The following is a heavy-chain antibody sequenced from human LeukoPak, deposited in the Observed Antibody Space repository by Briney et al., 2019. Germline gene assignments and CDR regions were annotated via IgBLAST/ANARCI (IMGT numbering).Heavy chain of an antibody. CDR2: IYYSGSI. D-gene: IGHD3-22*01. V-gene: IGHV4-59*01. CDR1: GASISSYY. Sequence: SETLSLTCTVSGASISSYYWSWIRQPPGKGLEWIGDIYYSGSIKYNPSLKSRVTMSVDTSKNQFSLKLSSVTAADTAIYYCAREDPSGYYNRPIDYWGQGTLVTVSS. CDR3: AREDPSGYYNRPIDY. J-gene: IGHJ4*02.